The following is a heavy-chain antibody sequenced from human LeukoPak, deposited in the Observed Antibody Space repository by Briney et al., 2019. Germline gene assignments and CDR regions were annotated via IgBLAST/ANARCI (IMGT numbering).Heavy chain of an antibody. CDR1: GFTFSSYW. D-gene: IGHD2-2*01. V-gene: IGHV3-74*01. CDR3: ARGARYCSSTSCYGEVFDY. CDR2: INSDGSST. Sequence: PGGSLRLSCAASGFTFSSYWMHWVRQAPGKGLAWVSRINSDGSSTSYADSVKGRFTISRDNAKNTPYLQMNSLRAEDTAVYYCARGARYCSSTSCYGEVFDYWGQGTLVTVSS. J-gene: IGHJ4*02.